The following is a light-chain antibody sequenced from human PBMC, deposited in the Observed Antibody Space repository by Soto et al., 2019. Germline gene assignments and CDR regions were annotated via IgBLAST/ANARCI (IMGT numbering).Light chain of an antibody. CDR2: WAS. CDR3: QQYYSTPPT. V-gene: IGKV4-1*01. CDR1: QSVLYSSTNKNY. J-gene: IGKJ4*01. Sequence: DIGRTLSPDSLAVFLGERASINCKASQSVLYSSTNKNYLGWYQQKAGQPPKLLIYWASTRESGVPDRFSGSASGTDFTLTISGLQAEDVAVYYCQQYYSTPPTFGGGTKVEIK.